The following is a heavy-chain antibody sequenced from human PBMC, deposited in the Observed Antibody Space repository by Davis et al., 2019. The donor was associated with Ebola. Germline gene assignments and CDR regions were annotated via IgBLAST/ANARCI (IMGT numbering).Heavy chain of an antibody. V-gene: IGHV4-39*02. CDR2: ISYSGTT. J-gene: IGHJ2*01. D-gene: IGHD3-22*01. CDR3: AKDHDSSGYYYSDTERYFDL. Sequence: MPSETLSLTCTVSGGSFSSSTYYWGWIRQPPGRGLEWIGSISYSGTTHYNPSLKSRVTMSVGTSKNQFSLKLRSVTAADTAVYYCAKDHDSSGYYYSDTERYFDLWGRGTLVTVSS. CDR1: GGSFSSSTYY.